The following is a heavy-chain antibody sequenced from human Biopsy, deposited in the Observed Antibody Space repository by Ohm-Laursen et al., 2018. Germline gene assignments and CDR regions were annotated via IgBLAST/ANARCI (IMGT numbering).Heavy chain of an antibody. V-gene: IGHV4-4*09. D-gene: IGHD2-15*01. CDR1: GVSITAYY. Sequence: SETLSLTCAVSGVSITAYYWSWIRHPPGKGLECIGNIHHSGSTNYNPSLKSRLTISVDTSKNQFSLKLSSVTAADTAVYYCARMDCSGGSCHYYSYGMDVWGQGTTVTVSS. CDR3: ARMDCSGGSCHYYSYGMDV. J-gene: IGHJ6*02. CDR2: IHHSGST.